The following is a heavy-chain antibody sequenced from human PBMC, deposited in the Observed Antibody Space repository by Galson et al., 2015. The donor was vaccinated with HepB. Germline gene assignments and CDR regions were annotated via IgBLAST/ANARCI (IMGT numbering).Heavy chain of an antibody. CDR1: GFTFSSYG. V-gene: IGHV3-30*18. CDR3: AKGGSGGGYSPLTD. Sequence: SLRLSCAASGFTFSSYGMHWVRQAPGKGLEWVAGISSDGSNQYYIDPVKGRVTLSRDNSKNTLYLQMNSLRAEDTAVYYCAKGGSGGGYSPLTDWGQGTLITVSS. J-gene: IGHJ4*02. D-gene: IGHD2-21*01. CDR2: ISSDGSNQ.